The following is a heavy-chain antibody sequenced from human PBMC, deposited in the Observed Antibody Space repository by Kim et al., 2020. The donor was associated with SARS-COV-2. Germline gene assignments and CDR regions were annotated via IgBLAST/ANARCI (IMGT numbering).Heavy chain of an antibody. Sequence: GGSLRLSCAASGFTFSNAWMSWVRQAPGKGLEWVGRIKSKTDGGTTDYAAPVKGRFTISRDDSKNTLYLQMNSLKTEDTAVYYCTTDGRRGDYYYYGMDVWGQGTTVTVSS. V-gene: IGHV3-15*01. CDR1: GFTFSNAW. D-gene: IGHD3-10*01. CDR3: TTDGRRGDYYYYGMDV. CDR2: IKSKTDGGTT. J-gene: IGHJ6*02.